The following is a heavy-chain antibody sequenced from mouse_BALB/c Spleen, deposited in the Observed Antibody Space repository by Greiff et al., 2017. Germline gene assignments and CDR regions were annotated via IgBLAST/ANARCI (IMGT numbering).Heavy chain of an antibody. Sequence: QVQLQQSGPELVKPGASVKMSCKASGYTFTDYVISWVKQRTGQGLEWIGEIYPGSGSTYYNEKFKGKATLTADKSSNTAYMQLSSLTSEDSAVYYCARSPGYYGNYALPMDYWGQGTSVTVSS. CDR1: GYTFTDYV. D-gene: IGHD2-1*01. J-gene: IGHJ4*01. CDR2: IYPGSGST. CDR3: ARSPGYYGNYALPMDY. V-gene: IGHV1-77*01.